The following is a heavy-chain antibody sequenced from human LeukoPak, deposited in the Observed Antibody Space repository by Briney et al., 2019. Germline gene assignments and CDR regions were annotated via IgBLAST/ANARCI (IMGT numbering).Heavy chain of an antibody. J-gene: IGHJ4*02. D-gene: IGHD2/OR15-2a*01. Sequence: SGGSLRLSCAASGFTFSNYAMSWVRQAPGKGLEWVSEISNTGGSTYYGDSVQGRFTISRDNSENTLYLQMDSLRAEDTAIYYCAKGIDNRGNPFDYWGQGTLVTVST. CDR2: ISNTGGST. CDR1: GFTFSNYA. V-gene: IGHV3-23*01. CDR3: AKGIDNRGNPFDY.